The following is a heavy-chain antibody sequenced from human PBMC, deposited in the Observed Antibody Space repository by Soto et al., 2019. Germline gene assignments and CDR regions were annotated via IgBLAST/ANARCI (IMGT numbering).Heavy chain of an antibody. CDR3: AKAMGELSPESYDY. D-gene: IGHD3-16*02. CDR2: ISYDGSDK. CDR1: GFTFSSYA. Sequence: QEQLVESGGGVVQPGRSLRLSWAAAGFTFSSYAMHWVRQAPGKGLEWVAVISYDGSDKYHADSVKVRFTISRDNSKNTVNLPMNSMRADDIAVYYCAKAMGELSPESYDYWGQETLITVSS. J-gene: IGHJ4*02. V-gene: IGHV3-30*18.